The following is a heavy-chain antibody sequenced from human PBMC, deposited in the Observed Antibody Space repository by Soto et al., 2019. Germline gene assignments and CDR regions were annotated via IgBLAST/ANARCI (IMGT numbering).Heavy chain of an antibody. CDR3: ARVSYFRGFDWLFAFDS. Sequence: ASVKVSCKTSGYTFTNFGLSWVRQAPGQGLEWMGWISAYNGNTNYAQNFQGRVTMTTDTSTSTAYMELRSLRSDDTAVYYCARVSYFRGFDWLFAFDSWGQGALVTVSS. J-gene: IGHJ4*02. V-gene: IGHV1-18*01. D-gene: IGHD3-9*01. CDR2: ISAYNGNT. CDR1: GYTFTNFG.